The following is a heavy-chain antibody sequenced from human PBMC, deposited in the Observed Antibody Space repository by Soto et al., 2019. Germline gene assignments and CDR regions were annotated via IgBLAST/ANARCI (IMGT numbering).Heavy chain of an antibody. CDR2: IIPSYGTT. D-gene: IGHD6-19*01. Sequence: SVKVSCKASGGTFSSYAISWVRQAPGQGLEWMGWIIPSYGTTKYAQKFQGRVTITRDTSASTAYMELSSLRSEDTAVYYCARAVAVPADFDYWGQGTLVTAPQ. J-gene: IGHJ4*02. V-gene: IGHV1-69*05. CDR3: ARAVAVPADFDY. CDR1: GGTFSSYA.